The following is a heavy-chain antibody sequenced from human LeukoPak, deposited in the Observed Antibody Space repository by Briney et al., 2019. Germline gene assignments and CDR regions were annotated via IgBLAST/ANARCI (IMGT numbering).Heavy chain of an antibody. CDR3: ASTPWDFWSNSMDV. V-gene: IGHV3-7*01. Sequence: GGSLRLSCAASGFTISNYWMSWVRQAPGKGLEWVANIKQDGSDKYYVGSVKGRFTISRDNAKNSLYLQMNSLRAEDTAVYYCASTPWDFWSNSMDVWGKGTTVTVSS. J-gene: IGHJ6*04. CDR2: IKQDGSDK. CDR1: GFTISNYW. D-gene: IGHD3-3*01.